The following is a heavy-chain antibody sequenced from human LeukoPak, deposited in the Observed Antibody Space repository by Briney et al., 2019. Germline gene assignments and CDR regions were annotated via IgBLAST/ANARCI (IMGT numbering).Heavy chain of an antibody. CDR2: IIPIFGTA. Sequence: SVKVSCKASGGTFSSYAISWVRQAPGQGLEWMGGIIPIFGTANYAQKFQGRVTITADESTSTAYMEPSSLRSEDTAAYYCAREADYDFWSGISRAFDYWGQGTLVTVSS. V-gene: IGHV1-69*13. J-gene: IGHJ4*02. CDR3: AREADYDFWSGISRAFDY. D-gene: IGHD3-3*01. CDR1: GGTFSSYA.